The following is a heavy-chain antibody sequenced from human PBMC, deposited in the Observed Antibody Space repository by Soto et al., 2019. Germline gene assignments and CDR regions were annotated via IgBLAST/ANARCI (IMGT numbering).Heavy chain of an antibody. Sequence: LRLSCAASGFTFSSYSMNWVRQAPGKGLEWVSSISSSSSYIYYADSVKGRFTISRDNAKNSLYLQMNSLRAEDTAVYYCARGSEDYYYGMDVWGQGTTVTVSS. V-gene: IGHV3-21*01. CDR2: ISSSSSYI. CDR3: ARGSEDYYYGMDV. CDR1: GFTFSSYS. J-gene: IGHJ6*02.